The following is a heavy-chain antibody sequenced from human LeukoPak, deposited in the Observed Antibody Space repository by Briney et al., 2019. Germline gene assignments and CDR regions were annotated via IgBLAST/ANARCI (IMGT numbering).Heavy chain of an antibody. V-gene: IGHV3-7*01. CDR2: IKQDGSEK. CDR1: GFTFSSYW. Sequence: PGGSLRLSCAASGFTFSSYWMSWVRQAPRKGLEWVANIKQDGSEKYYVDSVKGRFTISRDNAKNSLYLQMNSLRAEDTAVYYCARGAPWPRGPSDAFDIWGQGTMVTVSS. J-gene: IGHJ3*02. CDR3: ARGAPWPRGPSDAFDI.